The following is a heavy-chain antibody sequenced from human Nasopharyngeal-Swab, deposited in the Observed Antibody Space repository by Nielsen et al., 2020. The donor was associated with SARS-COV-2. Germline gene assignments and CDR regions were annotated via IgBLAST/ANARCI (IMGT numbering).Heavy chain of an antibody. D-gene: IGHD7-27*01. J-gene: IGHJ5*02. CDR3: TRDLGRWQLFDP. Sequence: GESLKISCAASGFTFSTYSMNWVRQAPGKGLEWVSSISSSSSYIYYADPVKGRFTISRDNAKNSLYLQMNSLRAEDTAVFYCTRDLGRWQLFDPWGQGTPVT. CDR2: ISSSSSYI. CDR1: GFTFSTYS. V-gene: IGHV3-21*01.